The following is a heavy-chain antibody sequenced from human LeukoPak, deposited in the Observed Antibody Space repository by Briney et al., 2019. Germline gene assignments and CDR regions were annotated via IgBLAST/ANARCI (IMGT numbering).Heavy chain of an antibody. CDR1: GFTFSSYA. CDR3: AKDQGSSGWSFDY. J-gene: IGHJ4*02. D-gene: IGHD6-19*01. Sequence: GGSLRLSCAASGFTFSSYAMSWVRQAPGKGLEWVSAISGSGGSTCHADSVKGRFTISRDNSKNTLYLQMNSLRAEDTAVYYCAKDQGSSGWSFDYWGQGTLVTVSS. CDR2: ISGSGGST. V-gene: IGHV3-23*01.